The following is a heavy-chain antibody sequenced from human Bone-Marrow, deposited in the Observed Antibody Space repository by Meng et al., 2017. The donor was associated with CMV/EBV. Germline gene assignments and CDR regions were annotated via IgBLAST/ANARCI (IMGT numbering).Heavy chain of an antibody. CDR1: GYTFTSYD. V-gene: IGHV1-8*03. D-gene: IGHD3-3*01. Sequence: ASVKVSCKASGYTFTSYDINWVRQATGQGLEWMGWMNPNSGNTGYAQKFQGRVTITRNTSISTAYMELSSLRSEDTAVYYGARGSADVLRFLEWLLPTPYYYYGMDVWGQGTTVTVSS. CDR3: ARGSADVLRFLEWLLPTPYYYYGMDV. CDR2: MNPNSGNT. J-gene: IGHJ6*02.